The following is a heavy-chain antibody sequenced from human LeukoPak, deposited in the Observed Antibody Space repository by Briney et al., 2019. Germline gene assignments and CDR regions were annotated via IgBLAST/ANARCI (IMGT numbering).Heavy chain of an antibody. V-gene: IGHV4-39*07. Sequence: SETLSLTCTVSGGSISTSSYYWGWVRQPPGKGLEWIGNIFYSGSTYYSPSLKSRVTISLDTSRNQFSLKLNSVTAADTAVYYCATISTGYGSGSYLLNWGQGTLVTVSS. J-gene: IGHJ4*02. CDR2: IFYSGST. CDR3: ATISTGYGSGSYLLN. D-gene: IGHD3-10*01. CDR1: GGSISTSSYY.